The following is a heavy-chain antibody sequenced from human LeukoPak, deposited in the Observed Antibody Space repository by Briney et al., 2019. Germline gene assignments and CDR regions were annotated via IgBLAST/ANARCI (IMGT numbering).Heavy chain of an antibody. D-gene: IGHD5-18*01. J-gene: IGHJ5*02. Sequence: ASVKVSCKASGYTFTGYYMHWVRQAPGQGLEWMGWINPNSGSTNYAQKFQGRVTMTRDTSISTAYMELSRLRSDDTAVYYCARRLDTAMADNWFDPWGQGTLVTVSS. CDR1: GYTFTGYY. CDR3: ARRLDTAMADNWFDP. CDR2: INPNSGST. V-gene: IGHV1-2*02.